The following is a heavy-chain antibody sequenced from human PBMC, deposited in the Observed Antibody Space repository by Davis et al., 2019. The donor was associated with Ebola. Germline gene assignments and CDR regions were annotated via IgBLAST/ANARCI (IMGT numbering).Heavy chain of an antibody. D-gene: IGHD6-13*01. Sequence: ASVTVSCKASGYTFTSHGISWVRQAPGQGLEWMGWINTNTGNPTYAQGFTGRFVFSLDTSVSTAYLQISSLKAEDTAVYYCARELIAAANMDVWGKGTTVTVSS. CDR3: ARELIAAANMDV. CDR1: GYTFTSHG. J-gene: IGHJ6*03. V-gene: IGHV7-4-1*02. CDR2: INTNTGNP.